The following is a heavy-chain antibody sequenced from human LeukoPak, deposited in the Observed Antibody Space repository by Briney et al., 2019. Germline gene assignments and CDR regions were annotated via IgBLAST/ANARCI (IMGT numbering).Heavy chain of an antibody. V-gene: IGHV1-2*02. CDR3: ARTLYLAAAPGGFDY. CDR1: GYTFTGHY. Sequence: ASVRVSCKTSGYTFTGHYMHWVRQAPGQGLEWMGWINPRNAATNYAQKFQGRVTMTRDTSTGTIYMEMTSLRSDDTAIYYCARTLYLAAAPGGFDYWGQGTLLTVSS. D-gene: IGHD6-13*01. CDR2: INPRNAAT. J-gene: IGHJ4*02.